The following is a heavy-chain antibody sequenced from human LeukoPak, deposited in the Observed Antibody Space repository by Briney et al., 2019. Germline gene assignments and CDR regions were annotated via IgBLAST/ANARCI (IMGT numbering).Heavy chain of an antibody. CDR1: GFTFSSYG. J-gene: IGHJ4*02. CDR2: ISYDGSNK. CDR3: ALVWWYYGIDY. V-gene: IGHV3-30*03. Sequence: GGSLRLSCAASGFTFSSYGMHWVRQAPGKGLEWVAVISYDGSNKYYADSVKGRFTISRDNAKNSLYLQMNSLRAEDTAVYYCALVWWYYGIDYWGQGTLVTVSS. D-gene: IGHD2-15*01.